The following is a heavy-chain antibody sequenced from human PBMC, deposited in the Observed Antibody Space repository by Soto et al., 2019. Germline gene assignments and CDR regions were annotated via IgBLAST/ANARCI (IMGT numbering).Heavy chain of an antibody. J-gene: IGHJ6*03. CDR2: TYYRSKWYI. Sequence: LQTLSLTCVISGDSVSGNRAAWNWIRQSPSRGLEWLGRTYYRSKWYIEYAPSVTGRMTINPDTSKNQFSLQLNSVTPEDTAVYYCATGMLIRGHHYYMDVWGQGTSVTVSS. D-gene: IGHD3-10*01. V-gene: IGHV6-1*01. CDR1: GDSVSGNRAA. CDR3: ATGMLIRGHHYYMDV.